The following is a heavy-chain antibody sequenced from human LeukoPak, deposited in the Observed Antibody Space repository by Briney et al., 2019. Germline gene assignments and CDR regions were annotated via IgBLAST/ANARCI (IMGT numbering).Heavy chain of an antibody. Sequence: SETLSLTCTVSGGSISSTSYYWGWIRQPQGKGLEWIGNIDYSGSPYYNPSLKSRVTISIDTSKKQFSLKLSSVTAADTAVYYCAKGASGDDFDVWGQGTRVTVSS. CDR1: GGSISSTSYY. V-gene: IGHV4-39*07. CDR2: IDYSGSP. J-gene: IGHJ3*01. CDR3: AKGASGDDFDV. D-gene: IGHD6-25*01.